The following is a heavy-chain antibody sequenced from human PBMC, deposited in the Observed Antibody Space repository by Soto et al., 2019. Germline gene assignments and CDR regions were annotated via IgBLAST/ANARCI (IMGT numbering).Heavy chain of an antibody. Sequence: QITLKESGPTLVKPTQTLTLTCTFSGFSLSTSGVGVGWIRQPPGKALEWLALIYWDDDKRYSPSLKSRLTINKDTSKNQVVLTMTNMDPVDTATYYCAHTVVYAKRKAFDIWGQGTMVTVSS. CDR3: AHTVVYAKRKAFDI. D-gene: IGHD2-8*02. V-gene: IGHV2-5*02. CDR2: IYWDDDK. J-gene: IGHJ3*02. CDR1: GFSLSTSGVG.